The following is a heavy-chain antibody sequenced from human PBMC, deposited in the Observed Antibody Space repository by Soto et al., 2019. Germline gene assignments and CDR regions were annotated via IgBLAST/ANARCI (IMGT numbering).Heavy chain of an antibody. J-gene: IGHJ4*02. CDR2: IRSSRDGGTT. Sequence: EVHLVESGGGVVTPGGSLTLSCAASGFTFANAWMNWVRQAPGKGLEWVGRIRSSRDGGTTDYAAPVKGRFTFSRDDSKNTLFLHMNSLKTEDTAVYYCTTSIFGVVTAHWGQGTRVTVS. D-gene: IGHD3-3*01. V-gene: IGHV3-15*07. CDR1: GFTFANAW. CDR3: TTSIFGVVTAH.